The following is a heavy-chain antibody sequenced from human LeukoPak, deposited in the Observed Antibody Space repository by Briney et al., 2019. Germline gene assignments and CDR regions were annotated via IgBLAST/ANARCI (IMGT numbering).Heavy chain of an antibody. Sequence: ASVEVSCKASGYTFTGYYMHWVRQAPGQGLEWMGWINPNSGGTNYAQKFQGRVTMTRDTSISTAYMELSRLRSDDTAVYYCARVLPLRYFDWPPRGSFDIWGQGTMVTVSS. CDR1: GYTFTGYY. J-gene: IGHJ3*02. CDR2: INPNSGGT. CDR3: ARVLPLRYFDWPPRGSFDI. D-gene: IGHD3-9*01. V-gene: IGHV1-2*02.